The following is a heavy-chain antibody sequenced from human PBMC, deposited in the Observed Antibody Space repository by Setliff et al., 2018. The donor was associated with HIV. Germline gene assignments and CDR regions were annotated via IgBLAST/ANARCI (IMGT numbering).Heavy chain of an antibody. CDR2: IYTSGST. Sequence: SETLSLTCTVSGGSISSYYWSWIRQPAGKGLEWIGRIYTSGSTYYNPSLKSRVTISVDTSKNQFSLKLSSVTAADTAVYYCARILLDYYGSGSYRAFDIWGQGTMVTVSS. J-gene: IGHJ3*02. CDR1: GGSISSYY. V-gene: IGHV4-4*07. CDR3: ARILLDYYGSGSYRAFDI. D-gene: IGHD3-10*01.